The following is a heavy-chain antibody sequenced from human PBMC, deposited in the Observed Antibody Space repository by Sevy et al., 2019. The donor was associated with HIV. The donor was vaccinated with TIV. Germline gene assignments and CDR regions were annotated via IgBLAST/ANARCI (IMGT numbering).Heavy chain of an antibody. CDR3: VRDGGTVTTPGYFDY. Sequence: LSLTCTVSGGSISSGAYSWNWIRQPPGKGLEWIGYIFHTGSTYYNPSLKSRVTVSVDRSKNQFSLKMTSVTAADTAVYYCVRDGGTVTTPGYFDYWGQGTLVTVSS. D-gene: IGHD4-17*01. J-gene: IGHJ4*02. CDR1: GGSISSGAYS. V-gene: IGHV4-30-2*01. CDR2: IFHTGST.